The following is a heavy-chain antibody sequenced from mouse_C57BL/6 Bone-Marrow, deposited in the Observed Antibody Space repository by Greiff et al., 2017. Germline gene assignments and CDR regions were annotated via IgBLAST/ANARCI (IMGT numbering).Heavy chain of an antibody. CDR3: ATRSITTVVARDY. CDR1: GYTFTSYW. D-gene: IGHD1-1*01. J-gene: IGHJ2*01. V-gene: IGHV1-50*01. Sequence: VQLQQPGAELVKPGASVKLSCKASGYTFTSYWMQWVKQRPGPGLEWIGEIDHSDSSNKYNKKFKGKATLTVDTSSSTAYMQLSSLSSEDSAVYYCATRSITTVVARDYWGQGTTLTVSS. CDR2: IDHSDSSN.